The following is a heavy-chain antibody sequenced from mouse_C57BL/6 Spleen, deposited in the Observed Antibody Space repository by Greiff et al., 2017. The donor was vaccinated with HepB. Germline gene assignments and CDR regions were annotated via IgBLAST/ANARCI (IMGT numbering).Heavy chain of an antibody. CDR2: ISSGGSYT. CDR1: GFTFSSYG. Sequence: EVQVVESGGDLVKPGGSLKLSCAASGFTFSSYGMSWVRQTPDKRLEWVATISSGGSYTYYPDSVKGRFTISRDNAKNTLYLQMSSLKSEDTAMYYCARQYYYGSTYYFDYWGQGTTLTVSS. V-gene: IGHV5-6*01. CDR3: ARQYYYGSTYYFDY. D-gene: IGHD1-1*01. J-gene: IGHJ2*01.